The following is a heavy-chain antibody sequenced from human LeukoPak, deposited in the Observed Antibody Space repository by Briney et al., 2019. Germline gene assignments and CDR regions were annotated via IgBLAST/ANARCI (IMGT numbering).Heavy chain of an antibody. Sequence: SETLSLTCAVYGGSFSGYYWSWIRQPPGKGLEWIGEINHSGSTNYNPSLKSRVTISVHTSKNQFSLKLSSVTAADTAVYYCAREYGGSRGDAFDIWGQGTMVTVSS. D-gene: IGHD2-15*01. V-gene: IGHV4-34*01. J-gene: IGHJ3*02. CDR3: AREYGGSRGDAFDI. CDR2: INHSGST. CDR1: GGSFSGYY.